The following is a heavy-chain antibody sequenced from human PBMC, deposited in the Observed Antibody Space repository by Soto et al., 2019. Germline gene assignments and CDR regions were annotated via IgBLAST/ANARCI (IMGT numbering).Heavy chain of an antibody. CDR1: GFTFSSYG. D-gene: IGHD3-22*01. CDR2: ISYDGSNK. CDR3: AKEYYYDSSGHFDY. Sequence: GGSLRLSCAASGFTFSSYGMHWVRQAPGKGLEWVAVISYDGSNKYYADSVKGRFTISRDNSKNTLYLQMNSLRAEDTAVYYCAKEYYYDSSGHFDYWGQGT. V-gene: IGHV3-30*18. J-gene: IGHJ4*02.